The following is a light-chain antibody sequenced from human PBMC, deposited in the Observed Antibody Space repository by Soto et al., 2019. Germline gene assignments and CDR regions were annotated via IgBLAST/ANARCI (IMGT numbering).Light chain of an antibody. CDR1: SSNIGAGYD. V-gene: IGLV1-40*01. Sequence: QPVLTQPPSVSGAPGQRVTISCTGRSSNIGAGYDVHWYQQLPGTAPKLLIYGNNNRPSGVPDRFSGSKSGTSASLAITGLQAEDEADYYCQSYDSSLSGVVFGGGTKVTVL. J-gene: IGLJ2*01. CDR2: GNN. CDR3: QSYDSSLSGVV.